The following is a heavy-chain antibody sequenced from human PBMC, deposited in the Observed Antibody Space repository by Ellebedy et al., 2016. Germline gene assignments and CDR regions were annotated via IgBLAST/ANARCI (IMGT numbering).Heavy chain of an antibody. J-gene: IGHJ6*02. CDR2: INQDESEK. CDR1: ASTFSNSW. V-gene: IGHV3-7*01. CDR3: ARGHYGLDV. Sequence: GGSLRLXXAASASTFSNSWMSWVRQAPGRGLEWVASINQDESEKEYVASVKGRFTISRDNARDSLYLQMNCLRVEDTAVYYCARGHYGLDVWGQGTTVTVSS.